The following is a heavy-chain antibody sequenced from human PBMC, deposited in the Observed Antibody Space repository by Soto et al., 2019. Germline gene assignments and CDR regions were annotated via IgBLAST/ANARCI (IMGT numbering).Heavy chain of an antibody. D-gene: IGHD3-22*01. CDR1: GYTFTSYY. Sequence: GASVKVSCKASGYTFTSYYMHWVRQAPGQGLEWMGIINPSGGSTSYAQKFQGRVTITRDTSTSTVYMELSSLRSEDTAVYYCARDITMIVVVIKRGYYYYGMDVWGQGTTVTVSS. CDR2: INPSGGST. V-gene: IGHV1-46*01. J-gene: IGHJ6*02. CDR3: ARDITMIVVVIKRGYYYYGMDV.